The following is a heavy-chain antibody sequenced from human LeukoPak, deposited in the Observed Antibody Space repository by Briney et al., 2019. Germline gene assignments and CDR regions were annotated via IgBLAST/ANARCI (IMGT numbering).Heavy chain of an antibody. CDR3: ARGAGVIVVVPAAHWYFDL. V-gene: IGHV1-69*06. CDR2: IIPIFGTA. CDR1: GGTFSSYA. D-gene: IGHD2-2*01. Sequence: SVKVSCKASGGTFSSYAISWVRQAPGQGLEWMGGIIPIFGTANYAQKFQGRVTITADKSTSTAYTELSSLRSEDTAVYYCARGAGVIVVVPAAHWYFDLWGRGTLVTVSS. J-gene: IGHJ2*01.